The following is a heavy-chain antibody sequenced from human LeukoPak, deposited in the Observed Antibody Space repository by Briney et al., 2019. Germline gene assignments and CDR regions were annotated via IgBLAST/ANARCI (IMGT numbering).Heavy chain of an antibody. J-gene: IGHJ5*02. CDR3: ARLVSGNYYGSGSYLP. CDR2: IYYSGNT. CDR1: GGSISSYY. V-gene: IGHV4-59*08. Sequence: SETLSLTCTVSGGSISSYYWSWIRQPPGKGLEWIGYIYYSGNTNYNPSLKSRVTISVDTSKNQFSLKLSSVTAADTAVYYCARLVSGNYYGSGSYLPWGQGTLVTVSS. D-gene: IGHD3-10*01.